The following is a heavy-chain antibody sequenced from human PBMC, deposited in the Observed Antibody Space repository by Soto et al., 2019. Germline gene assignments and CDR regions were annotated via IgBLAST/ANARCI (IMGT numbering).Heavy chain of an antibody. CDR3: ARVSDILTGYYFDY. J-gene: IGHJ4*02. V-gene: IGHV3-30*19. CDR1: GFTFSSYG. CDR2: IWYDGSNK. Sequence: GGSLRLSCAASGFTFSSYGMHWVRQAPGKGLEWVAVIWYDGSNKYYADSVKGRFTISRDNSKNTLYLQMNSLRAEDTAVYYCARVSDILTGYYFDYWGQGTLVTVSS. D-gene: IGHD3-9*01.